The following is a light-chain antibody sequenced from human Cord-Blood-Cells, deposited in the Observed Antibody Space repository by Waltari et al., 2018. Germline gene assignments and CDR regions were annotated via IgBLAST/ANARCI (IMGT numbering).Light chain of an antibody. CDR2: GAS. V-gene: IGKV3-15*01. CDR1: QSVSSN. J-gene: IGKJ5*01. Sequence: VMTQSPATLSVSPGESATLSCRASQSVSSNSAWYQQKPGQAPRLLIYGASTSATGIPARFRGSGSGTEFTLTISSLQSEDFAVYYCQQYNNWPPITFGQGTRLEIK. CDR3: QQYNNWPPIT.